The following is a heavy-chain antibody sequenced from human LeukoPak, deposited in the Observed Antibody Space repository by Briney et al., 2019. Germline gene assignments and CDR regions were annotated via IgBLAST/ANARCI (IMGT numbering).Heavy chain of an antibody. D-gene: IGHD2-21*01. CDR3: ARLPPYLGYYFDY. CDR1: GFTFSDCY. CDR2: ISSSGSTI. J-gene: IGHJ4*02. Sequence: PGGSLRLSCAASGFTFSDCYMSWIRQAPGKGLEWVSYISSSGSTIYYADSVKGRFTISRDNAKNSLYLQMNSLRAEDTAVYYCARLPPYLGYYFDYWGQGTLVTVSS. V-gene: IGHV3-11*01.